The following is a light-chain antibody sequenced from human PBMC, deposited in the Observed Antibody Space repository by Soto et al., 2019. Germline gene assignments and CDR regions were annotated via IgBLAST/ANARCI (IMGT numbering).Light chain of an antibody. Sequence: QAVVTQPASVSGSPGQSITISCTGTSSDVGGYNYVSWYQHHPGKAPKRMIHDVSNRPSGVSNRFSGSKSGNTASLTISGLQAEDEADYYCSSYIPNNSTYVFGTGTKLTVL. CDR2: DVS. V-gene: IGLV2-14*03. J-gene: IGLJ1*01. CDR3: SSYIPNNSTYV. CDR1: SSDVGGYNY.